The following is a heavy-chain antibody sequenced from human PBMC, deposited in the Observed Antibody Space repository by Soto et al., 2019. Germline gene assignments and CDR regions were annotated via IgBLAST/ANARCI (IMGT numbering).Heavy chain of an antibody. V-gene: IGHV6-1*01. J-gene: IGHJ6*02. CDR2: TYYRSKWYN. D-gene: IGHD3-22*01. Sequence: SQTLSLTCAISGDSVSSNSAAWNWIRQSPSRGLEWLGRTYYRSKWYNDYAVSVKSRITINPDTSKNQFSLQLNSVTPEDTAVYYCARDWVVGDSSGYYYVYYYGMDVWGQGTTFTVS. CDR1: GDSVSSNSAA. CDR3: ARDWVVGDSSGYYYVYYYGMDV.